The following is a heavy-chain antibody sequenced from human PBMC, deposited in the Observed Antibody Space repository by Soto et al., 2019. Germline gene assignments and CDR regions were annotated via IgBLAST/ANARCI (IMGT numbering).Heavy chain of an antibody. CDR1: GFTFSDYW. D-gene: IGHD3-3*01. Sequence: GGSLRLSCVFSGFTFSDYWMTWVRQAPGKGLECLANINPDGSETYYVESVKGRFTISRDNAKKSLFLQLNNLRVEDTAVYYCATDLNWSGTWGRGTMVTVSS. CDR2: INPDGSET. V-gene: IGHV3-7*01. J-gene: IGHJ3*01. CDR3: ATDLNWSGT.